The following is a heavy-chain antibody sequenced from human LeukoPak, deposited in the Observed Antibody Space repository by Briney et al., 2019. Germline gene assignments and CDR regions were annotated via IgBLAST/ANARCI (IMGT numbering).Heavy chain of an antibody. CDR3: ARGFIPDYDFWSGYYRGVGYYGMDV. CDR2: MNPNSGNT. CDR1: GYTFTSYD. J-gene: IGHJ6*02. Sequence: ASVKVSCKASGYTFTSYDINWVRQATGQGLEWMGWMNPNSGNTGYAQKFQGRVTMTRNTSISTAYMELSSLRSEDTAVYYCARGFIPDYDFWSGYYRGVGYYGMDVWGQGTTVTVSS. D-gene: IGHD3-3*01. V-gene: IGHV1-8*01.